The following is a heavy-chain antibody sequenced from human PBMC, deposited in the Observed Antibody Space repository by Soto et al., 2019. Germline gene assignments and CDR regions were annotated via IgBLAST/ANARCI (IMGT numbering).Heavy chain of an antibody. CDR2: IYDSGTT. Sequence: QVQLQESGPGLVKPSETLSLTCSVAGGSLGRYYWGWIRQSPGKGLEWIAYIYDSGTTIYNPSLKGRATISVDTSKKQCSLNLTSVTAADTAVYYCAGGAMFWFDPWGQGTLVSVSS. CDR1: GGSLGRYY. J-gene: IGHJ5*02. V-gene: IGHV4-59*01. D-gene: IGHD3-10*02. CDR3: AGGAMFWFDP.